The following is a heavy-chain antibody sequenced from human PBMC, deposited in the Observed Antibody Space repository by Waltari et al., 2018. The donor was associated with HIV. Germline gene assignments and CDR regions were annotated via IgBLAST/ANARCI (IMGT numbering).Heavy chain of an antibody. D-gene: IGHD1-26*01. Sequence: QLQLQESGPGLVKPSETLSLTCTVSGGSISSSSYYWGWIRQPPGKGLEWIGSIYYSWRTYYNPARKSRVTISVDTSKNQFSLKLSSVTAADTAVYYCASIRYSGSFRGLDYWGQGTLVTVSS. J-gene: IGHJ4*02. CDR1: GGSISSSSYY. V-gene: IGHV4-39*07. CDR2: IYYSWRT. CDR3: ASIRYSGSFRGLDY.